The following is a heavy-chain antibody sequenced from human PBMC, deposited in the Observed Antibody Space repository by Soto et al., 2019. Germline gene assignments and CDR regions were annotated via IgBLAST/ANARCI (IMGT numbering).Heavy chain of an antibody. Sequence: EAQLLDSGGGLVQPGGSLRLSCAASGFPFSNYAMTWVRQGPGKGLEWVSGISGSGGRSYYADSVKGRFTISRDNSKSTLYLQMNSLRAEDTAVYYCAKAYFVWSSEQPYYFGYWGQGTLVTVSS. CDR1: GFPFSNYA. CDR3: AKAYFVWSSEQPYYFGY. J-gene: IGHJ4*02. CDR2: ISGSGGRS. V-gene: IGHV3-23*01. D-gene: IGHD3-16*01.